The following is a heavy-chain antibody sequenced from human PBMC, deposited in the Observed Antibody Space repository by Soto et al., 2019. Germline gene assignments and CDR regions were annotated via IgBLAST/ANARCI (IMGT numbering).Heavy chain of an antibody. D-gene: IGHD4-17*01. CDR2: IIPIFGTA. CDR1: GGTFSSYA. CDR3: ARDGDYGDADRGGYYYGMDV. V-gene: IGHV1-69*06. J-gene: IGHJ6*02. Sequence: QVQLVQSGAEVKKPGSSVKVSCKASGGTFSSYAISWVRQAPGQGLEWMGGIIPIFGTANYAQKFQGRVTITADKSTSKAYMELSSLRSEDTAVYYCARDGDYGDADRGGYYYGMDVWGQGTTVTVSS.